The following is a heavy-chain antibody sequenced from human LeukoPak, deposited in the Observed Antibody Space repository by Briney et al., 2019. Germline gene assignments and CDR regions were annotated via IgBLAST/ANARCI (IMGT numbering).Heavy chain of an antibody. Sequence: GGSLRLSCAGSGFNFSTYSMNWVRQAPGKGLEWVSSITSSSKYQYYADSVEGRFTISRDNAKNSLYLQMNSLRAEDTAVYYCARDNRVLISSSTNFDYWGQGTLVTVSS. V-gene: IGHV3-21*01. D-gene: IGHD6-6*01. CDR2: ITSSSKYQ. CDR3: ARDNRVLISSSTNFDY. CDR1: GFNFSTYS. J-gene: IGHJ4*02.